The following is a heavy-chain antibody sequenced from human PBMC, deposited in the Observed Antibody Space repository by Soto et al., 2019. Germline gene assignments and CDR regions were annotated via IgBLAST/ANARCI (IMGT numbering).Heavy chain of an antibody. V-gene: IGHV1-2*04. CDR3: ARDHCSSTSCSKPSTDWFDP. D-gene: IGHD2-2*01. J-gene: IGHJ5*02. CDR1: GYTFTGYY. CDR2: INPNSGGT. Sequence: ASVKVSCKASGYTFTGYYMHWVRQAPGQGLEWMGWINPNSGGTNYAQNFRGWVTMTRDTSISTAYMELSRLRSDDTAVYYCARDHCSSTSCSKPSTDWFDPWGQGTLVTVSS.